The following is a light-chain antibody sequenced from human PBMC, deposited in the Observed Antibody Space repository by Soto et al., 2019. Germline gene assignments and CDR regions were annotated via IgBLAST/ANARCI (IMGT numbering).Light chain of an antibody. CDR2: GTS. CDR3: HQYNDLLWT. V-gene: IGKV3-15*01. CDR1: QSVPSR. Sequence: IGMKLSAAALSVKPGEDVTLSCRASQSVPSRIAWYQQKPGQSPRPLIYGTSARASGIPARFSGSGSGTDFTLTISSLQSEDFAVYYCHQYNDLLWTFGQG. J-gene: IGKJ1*01.